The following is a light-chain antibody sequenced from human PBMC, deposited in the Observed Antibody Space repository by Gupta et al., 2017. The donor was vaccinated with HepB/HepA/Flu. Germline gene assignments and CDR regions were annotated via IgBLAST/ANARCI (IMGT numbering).Light chain of an antibody. Sequence: DVVMTPSPLSLPVTIGQTASISCRSSQSVVYTNGLAYLSWFLQRPGQSPRRLIYRVSNRDSGVPDRFSGSGSGTDFTLKISRVEAEDVGVYYCMQGTHWPVTFGQGTKVEI. CDR2: RVS. V-gene: IGKV2-30*01. J-gene: IGKJ1*01. CDR1: QSVVYTNGLAY. CDR3: MQGTHWPVT.